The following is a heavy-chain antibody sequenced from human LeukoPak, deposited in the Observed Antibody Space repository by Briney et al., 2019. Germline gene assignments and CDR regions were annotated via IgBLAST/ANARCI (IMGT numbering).Heavy chain of an antibody. J-gene: IGHJ3*02. CDR1: GFTFSSYS. CDR3: ARETYYYDSSGEDAFDI. D-gene: IGHD3-22*01. Sequence: GGSLRLSCAASGFTFSSYSMNWVRQAPGKGLEWVSYISSSSSIIYYADSVKGRFTISRNNAKNSLYLQMNGLRAEDTAVFYCARETYYYDSSGEDAFDIWGQGTMVTVSS. CDR2: ISSSSSII. V-gene: IGHV3-48*01.